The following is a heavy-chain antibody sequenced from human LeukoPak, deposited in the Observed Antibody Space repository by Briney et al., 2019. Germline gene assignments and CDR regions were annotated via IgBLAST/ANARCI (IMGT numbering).Heavy chain of an antibody. V-gene: IGHV3-73*01. CDR1: GFTFSGSA. CDR2: IRSKTNSYST. D-gene: IGHD5-18*01. J-gene: IGHJ6*03. Sequence: SGGSLRLSCAASGFTFSGSAMHWVRQASGEGREWVGRIRSKTNSYSTSYAASVKGRFALSRDDSKNTAYLQMNSLKTEDTAVYYCARTTEGGYTYDYFYYYYMDVWGKGTTVTVSS. CDR3: ARTTEGGYTYDYFYYYYMDV.